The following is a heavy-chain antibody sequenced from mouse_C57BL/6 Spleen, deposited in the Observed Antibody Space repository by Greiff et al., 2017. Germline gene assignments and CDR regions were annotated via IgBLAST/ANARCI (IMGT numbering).Heavy chain of an antibody. CDR3: ARRRDFSNYGFAY. CDR1: GYAFSSYW. CDR2: IYPGDGDT. J-gene: IGHJ3*01. Sequence: QVHVKQSGAELVKPGASVKISCKASGYAFSSYWMNWVKQRPGKGLEWIGQIYPGDGDTNYNGKFKGKATLTADKSSSTAYMQLSSLTSEDSAVYFCARRRDFSNYGFAYWGQGTLVTVSA. D-gene: IGHD2-5*01. V-gene: IGHV1-80*01.